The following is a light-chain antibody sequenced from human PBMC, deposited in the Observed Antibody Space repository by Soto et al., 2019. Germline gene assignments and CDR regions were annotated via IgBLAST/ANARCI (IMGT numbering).Light chain of an antibody. CDR1: QSVSSNY. V-gene: IGKV3-20*01. Sequence: EIVLTQSPGTLSLSPGERATLSCRASQSVSSNYLAWYQQKPGQAPRLLIYGISSRATGIPDRFSGSGSGTDFTLTISRLEPEDFAVYFCQQYSGLPWTLGQGTEVEIK. CDR3: QQYSGLPWT. CDR2: GIS. J-gene: IGKJ1*01.